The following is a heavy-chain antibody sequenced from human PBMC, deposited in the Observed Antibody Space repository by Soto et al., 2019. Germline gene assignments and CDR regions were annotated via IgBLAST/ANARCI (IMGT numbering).Heavy chain of an antibody. CDR2: IYHSGST. J-gene: IGHJ5*02. Sequence: SETLSLTCAVSGYSISSGYYWGWIRQPPGKGLEWIGSIYHSGSTYYNPSLKSRVTISVDTSKNQFSLKLSSVTAADTAVYYCARGYSSSWLQTPLNWFDPWGQGTLVTVSS. CDR1: GYSISSGYY. D-gene: IGHD6-13*01. V-gene: IGHV4-38-2*01. CDR3: ARGYSSSWLQTPLNWFDP.